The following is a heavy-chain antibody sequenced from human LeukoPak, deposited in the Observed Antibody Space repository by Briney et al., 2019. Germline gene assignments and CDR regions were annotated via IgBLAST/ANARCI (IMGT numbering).Heavy chain of an antibody. CDR1: GGSISSYY. V-gene: IGHV4-59*01. CDR3: ARVASPYTAMVLSADYYYYMDV. CDR2: IYYSGST. J-gene: IGHJ6*03. Sequence: SETLSLTCTVSGGSISSYYWSWIRQPPGKGLEWIGYIYYSGSTNYNPSLKRRVTISVDTSKNQFSLKLSSVTAADTAVYYCARVASPYTAMVLSADYYYYMDVWGKGTTVTVSS. D-gene: IGHD5-18*01.